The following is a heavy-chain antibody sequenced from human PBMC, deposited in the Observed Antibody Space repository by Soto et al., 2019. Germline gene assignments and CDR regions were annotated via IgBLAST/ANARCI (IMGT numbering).Heavy chain of an antibody. V-gene: IGHV4-59*01. CDR2: IYYSGST. Sequence: QVQLQESGPGLVKPSETLSLTCTVSGGSISSYYWSWIRQPPGKGLEWIGYIYYSGSTNYNPSLKRRVIISVDTSKNQFTLKRSSVTAADTAVYYCARGARGSGSYYGGHLDCWGQGTLVTVSS. D-gene: IGHD3-10*01. J-gene: IGHJ4*02. CDR3: ARGARGSGSYYGGHLDC. CDR1: GGSISSYY.